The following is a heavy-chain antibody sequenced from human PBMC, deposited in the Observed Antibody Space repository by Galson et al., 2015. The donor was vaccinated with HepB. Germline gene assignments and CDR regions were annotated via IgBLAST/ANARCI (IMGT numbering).Heavy chain of an antibody. CDR1: GFTFSSYA. CDR3: AKDRELYFDY. D-gene: IGHD1-26*01. V-gene: IGHV3-30*04. Sequence: SLRLSCAASGFTFSSYAMHWVRQAPGKGLEWVAVISYDGSNKYYADSVKGRFTISRDNSKNTLYLQMNSLRAEDTAVYYCAKDRELYFDYWGQGTMVTVSS. CDR2: ISYDGSNK. J-gene: IGHJ4*03.